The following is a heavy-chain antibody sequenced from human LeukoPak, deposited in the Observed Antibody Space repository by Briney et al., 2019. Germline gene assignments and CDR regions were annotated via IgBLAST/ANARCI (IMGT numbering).Heavy chain of an antibody. D-gene: IGHD3-3*01. Sequence: ASVKVSCKASGYTFTSYDINWVRQATGQGLEWMGWMNPNSGNTGYAQKFQGRVTITRNTSISTAYMELSSLRSEDTAVYYCARAGITIFGAASYYMDVWGKGTTVTVSS. CDR3: ARAGITIFGAASYYMDV. J-gene: IGHJ6*03. V-gene: IGHV1-8*03. CDR1: GYTFTSYD. CDR2: MNPNSGNT.